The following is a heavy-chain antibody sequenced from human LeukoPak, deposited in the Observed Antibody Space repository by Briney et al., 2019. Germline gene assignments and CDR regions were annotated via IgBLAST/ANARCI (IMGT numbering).Heavy chain of an antibody. J-gene: IGHJ5*02. D-gene: IGHD5-24*01. V-gene: IGHV4-59*12. CDR2: VYYSGST. CDR3: ARELDGNGGWFDP. CDR1: GDSISEYY. Sequence: SETLSLTCSVSGDSISEYYWAWIRQTPGKGLGWIGEVYYSGSTHYNPSLKSRVTIAVDTSKNQFSLTLRSVSAADTAIYYCARELDGNGGWFDPWGQGTLVIVSS.